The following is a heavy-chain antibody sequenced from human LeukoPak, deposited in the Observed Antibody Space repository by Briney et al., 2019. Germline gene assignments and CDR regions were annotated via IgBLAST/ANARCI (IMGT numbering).Heavy chain of an antibody. V-gene: IGHV4-31*03. CDR2: IYYSGST. CDR1: GGPISSGGYY. CDR3: ASSVRVVPAAIDYFDY. Sequence: SQTLSLTCTVSGGPISSGGYYWSWIRQHPGKGLEWIGYIYYSGSTYYNPSLKSRVTISVDTSKNQFSLKLSSVTAADTAVYYCASSVRVVPAAIDYFDYWGQGTLVTVSS. J-gene: IGHJ4*02. D-gene: IGHD2-2*01.